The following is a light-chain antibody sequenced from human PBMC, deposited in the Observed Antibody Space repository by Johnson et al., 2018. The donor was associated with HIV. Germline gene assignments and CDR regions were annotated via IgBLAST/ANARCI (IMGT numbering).Light chain of an antibody. J-gene: IGLJ1*01. CDR3: GTWDSSLGTYV. CDR2: ENN. Sequence: HSVLTQPPSVSAAPGQKVTISCSGSSSNIGNNYVSWYRQLPGTAPQLLIYENNKRPSGIPDRFSGSKSATSATLGITGLQTGDEAGYYCGTWDSSLGTYVFRTGTKVTVL. V-gene: IGLV1-51*02. CDR1: SSNIGNNY.